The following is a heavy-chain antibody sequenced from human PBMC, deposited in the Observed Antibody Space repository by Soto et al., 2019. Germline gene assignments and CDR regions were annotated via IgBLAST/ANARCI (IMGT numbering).Heavy chain of an antibody. CDR1: GYTFTSYD. Sequence: QVQLVQSGAEVKKPGASVKVSCKASGYTFTSYDINWVRQATGQGLEWMGWMNPNSGNTGYAQKFQGRVTMTRNTSISTAYMELSSLRSEDTAVYYCARGRSYDFLPCYYYMDVWGKGTTVTVSS. J-gene: IGHJ6*03. D-gene: IGHD3-3*01. V-gene: IGHV1-8*01. CDR2: MNPNSGNT. CDR3: ARGRSYDFLPCYYYMDV.